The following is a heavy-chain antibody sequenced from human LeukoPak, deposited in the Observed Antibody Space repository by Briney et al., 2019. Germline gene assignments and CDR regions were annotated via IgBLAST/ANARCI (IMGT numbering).Heavy chain of an antibody. CDR2: IIPIFGTA. CDR1: GYIFTDYY. V-gene: IGHV1-69*13. CDR3: ARVIVVVPAAIQEYYFDY. Sequence: SVKVSCKASGYIFTDYYMHWVRQAPGQGLEWMGGIIPIFGTANYAQKFQGRVTITADESTSTAYMELSSLRSEDTAVYYCARVIVVVPAAIQEYYFDYWGQGTLVTVSS. J-gene: IGHJ4*02. D-gene: IGHD2-2*01.